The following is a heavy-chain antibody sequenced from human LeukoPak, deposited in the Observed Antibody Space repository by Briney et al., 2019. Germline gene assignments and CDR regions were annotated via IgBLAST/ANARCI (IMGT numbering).Heavy chain of an antibody. Sequence: GASVKVSCKASGYTFTSYYMHWVRQAPGQGLEWMGIINPSGGSTSYAQKFQGRVTMTRDTSTSTVYMELSSLRSEDTAVYYCAREYYDSSGYYLRYSSAFDIWGQGTMVTVSS. CDR2: INPSGGST. CDR1: GYTFTSYY. D-gene: IGHD3-22*01. V-gene: IGHV1-46*01. J-gene: IGHJ3*02. CDR3: AREYYDSSGYYLRYSSAFDI.